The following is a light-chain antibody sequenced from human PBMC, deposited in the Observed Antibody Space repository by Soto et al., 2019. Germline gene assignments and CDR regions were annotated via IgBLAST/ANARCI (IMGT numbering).Light chain of an antibody. CDR2: AAS. J-gene: IGKJ1*01. V-gene: IGKV1-39*01. CDR1: QTISGY. CDR3: QQYNNWPT. Sequence: DIQMTQSPSSLSASVGDRVTITFRASQTISGYLNWYQQKPGKAPELLIYAASYLGNGVPSRFSGSGSGTEFTLTISSLQSEDFAVYYCQQYNNWPTFGQGTKVDNK.